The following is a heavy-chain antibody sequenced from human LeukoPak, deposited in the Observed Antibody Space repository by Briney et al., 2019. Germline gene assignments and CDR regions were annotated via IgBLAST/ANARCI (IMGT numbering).Heavy chain of an antibody. CDR2: IYYSGST. CDR1: GGSISSSSYY. J-gene: IGHJ4*02. V-gene: IGHV4-39*07. CDR3: AKQFSLGDVDY. D-gene: IGHD3-16*01. Sequence: SETLSLTCTVSGGSISSSSYYWGWIRQPPGKGLEWIGSIYYSGSTYYNPSLKSRVTISVDTSKNQFSLKLSSVTAADTAVYYCAKQFSLGDVDYWGQGTLVTVSS.